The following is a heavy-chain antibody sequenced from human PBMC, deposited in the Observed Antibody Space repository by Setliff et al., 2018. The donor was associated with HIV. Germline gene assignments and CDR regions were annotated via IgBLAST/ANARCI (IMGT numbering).Heavy chain of an antibody. Sequence: SETLSLTCTVSGGSINNPNFYWGWIRQSPGKAFEWIGYIYSTGSTNYNPSLQSRVTISMVASRNQFSLKVTSVTAADTAVYYCAKGAGFYGDYTFDYWGQGNLVTVSS. J-gene: IGHJ4*02. CDR2: IYSTGST. V-gene: IGHV4-61*01. CDR1: GGSINNPNFY. CDR3: AKGAGFYGDYTFDY. D-gene: IGHD4-17*01.